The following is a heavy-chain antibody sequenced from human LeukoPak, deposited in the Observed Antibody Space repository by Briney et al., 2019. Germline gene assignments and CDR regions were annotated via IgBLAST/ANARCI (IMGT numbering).Heavy chain of an antibody. CDR2: ISGSGGST. CDR3: AKRYLSSAGPFDC. D-gene: IGHD6-6*01. Sequence: GGSLRLSCAASGFTFSSYAMSWVRQAPGKGLEWVSAISGSGGSTYYADSVKGRFTVSRDSSTNTLYLQMNSLRAEDTAVYYCAKRYLSSAGPFDCWGQGTLVIVSS. CDR1: GFTFSSYA. V-gene: IGHV3-23*01. J-gene: IGHJ4*02.